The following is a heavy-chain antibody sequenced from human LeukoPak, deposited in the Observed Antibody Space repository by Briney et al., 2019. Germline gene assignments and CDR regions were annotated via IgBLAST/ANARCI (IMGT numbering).Heavy chain of an antibody. CDR1: GFTFSNAW. Sequence: GGSLRLSCAASGFTFSNAWMSWVRQAPGKGLEWVGRIKSKTDGGTTDYAALVKGRFTISRDDSKNTLYLQMNSLKTEDTAVYYCTTHRGNRSRYFDYWGQGTLVTVSS. CDR2: IKSKTDGGTT. D-gene: IGHD1-14*01. V-gene: IGHV3-15*01. J-gene: IGHJ4*02. CDR3: TTHRGNRSRYFDY.